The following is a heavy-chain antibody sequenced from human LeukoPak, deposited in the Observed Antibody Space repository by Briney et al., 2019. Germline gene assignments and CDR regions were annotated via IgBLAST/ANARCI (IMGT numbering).Heavy chain of an antibody. CDR3: ARGGYYDSSGYQGIDY. Sequence: PSETLSLTCAVSGGSISSGGYSWSWIRQPPGKGLEWIGYIYHSGSTYYNPSLKSRVTISVDRSKNQLSLKLSSVTAADTAVYYCARGGYYDSSGYQGIDYWGQGTLVTVSS. CDR1: GGSISSGGYS. CDR2: IYHSGST. D-gene: IGHD3-22*01. V-gene: IGHV4-30-2*01. J-gene: IGHJ4*02.